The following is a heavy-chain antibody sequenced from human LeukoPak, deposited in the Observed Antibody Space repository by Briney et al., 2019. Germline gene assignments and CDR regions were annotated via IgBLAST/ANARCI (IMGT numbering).Heavy chain of an antibody. CDR3: ARDRTPFYPSVPSGTPFDI. Sequence: GRSPRLSCAASGFTFSNYGMHWVRQAPGKGLEWVAVIWYDGSTKYYADSVKGRFTISRDNSKNTLYLQMNSLSAEDTAVYYCARDRTPFYPSVPSGTPFDIWGQGTMVTVSS. D-gene: IGHD2-2*01. CDR1: GFTFSNYG. CDR2: IWYDGSTK. J-gene: IGHJ3*02. V-gene: IGHV3-33*01.